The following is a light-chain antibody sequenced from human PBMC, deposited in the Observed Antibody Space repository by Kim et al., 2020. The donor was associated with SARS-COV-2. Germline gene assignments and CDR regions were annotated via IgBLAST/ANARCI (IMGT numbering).Light chain of an antibody. V-gene: IGLV6-57*01. CDR3: QSHDGSNWV. CDR1: RGTSDDNY. J-gene: IGLJ3*02. CDR2: EDN. Sequence: GTTGPTSCTSSRGTSDDNYVQWYHQRPGSSPPTVIYEDNQRPSGVPDRFSGSIDSSSNSASHTISGLKTEDEADYYCQSHDGSNWVFGGGTQLTVL.